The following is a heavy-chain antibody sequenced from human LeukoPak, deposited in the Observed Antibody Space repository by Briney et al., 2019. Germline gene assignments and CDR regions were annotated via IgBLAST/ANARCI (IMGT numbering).Heavy chain of an antibody. CDR2: IYPGDSDT. J-gene: IGHJ4*02. V-gene: IGHV5-51*01. D-gene: IGHD1-26*01. Sequence: GESLKISCKGSGFSFTNNWIGWVRQMPGKGLEWMGIIYPGDSDTRYGPSFQGQVTISADKSISTAYLQWSSLRASDAAMYYCASARGTSYVAYSFDYWGQGTLVTVSS. CDR3: ASARGTSYVAYSFDY. CDR1: GFSFTNNW.